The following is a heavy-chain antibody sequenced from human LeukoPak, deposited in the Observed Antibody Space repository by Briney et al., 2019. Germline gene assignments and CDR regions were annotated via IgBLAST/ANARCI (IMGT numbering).Heavy chain of an antibody. J-gene: IGHJ6*02. D-gene: IGHD6-25*01. CDR1: GFTFSSYW. CDR3: THSSAYYYGMDV. CDR2: INSDGSST. Sequence: GSLRLSCAASGFTFSSYWMHWVRQAPGKGLVWVSRINSDGSSTSYADSVKGRFTISRDNAKNTLYLQMNSLRAEDTAVYYCTHSSAYYYGMDVWGQGTTVTVSS. V-gene: IGHV3-74*01.